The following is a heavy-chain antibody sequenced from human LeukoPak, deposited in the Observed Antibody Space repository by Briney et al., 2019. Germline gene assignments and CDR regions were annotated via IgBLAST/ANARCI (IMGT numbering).Heavy chain of an antibody. CDR3: ALYSSSSGFDY. V-gene: IGHV4-4*07. CDR1: GGSISSYY. D-gene: IGHD6-6*01. CDR2: IYTSGST. Sequence: PSETLSLTCTVSGGSISSYYWSWIRQSAGKGLEWIGRIYTSGSTNYNPSLKSRVTMSVDTSKNQFSLKLSSVTAADTAVYYCALYSSSSGFDYWGQGTLVTVSS. J-gene: IGHJ4*02.